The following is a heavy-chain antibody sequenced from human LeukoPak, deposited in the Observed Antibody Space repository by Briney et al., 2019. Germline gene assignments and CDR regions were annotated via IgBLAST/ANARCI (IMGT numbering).Heavy chain of an antibody. D-gene: IGHD1-26*01. V-gene: IGHV3-23*01. CDR3: AKRGAEVGATVAPGDY. Sequence: PGGSMRLSCAASGFTFSSYAMSWVRQAPGKGLEWVSVISGSGGSTYYADSVKGRFTISRDNSKNTLYLQMNSLRAEDTAVYYCAKRGAEVGATVAPGDYWGQGTLLTVSS. J-gene: IGHJ4*02. CDR1: GFTFSSYA. CDR2: ISGSGGST.